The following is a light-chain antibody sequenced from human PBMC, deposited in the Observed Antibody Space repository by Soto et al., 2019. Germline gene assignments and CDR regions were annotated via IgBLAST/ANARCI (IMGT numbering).Light chain of an antibody. V-gene: IGLV2-23*01. CDR2: EGN. CDR1: SSDVGSSVL. Sequence: QSVLTQPASVSGSPGQSITVSCTGTSSDVGSSVLVSWYQQHPGKAPKLIIYEGNKRPSGISNRFSGSKSGNTASLMISGLQTDDEAYYYCCSYVGGNTSVFGTGTKVTVL. J-gene: IGLJ1*01. CDR3: CSYVGGNTSV.